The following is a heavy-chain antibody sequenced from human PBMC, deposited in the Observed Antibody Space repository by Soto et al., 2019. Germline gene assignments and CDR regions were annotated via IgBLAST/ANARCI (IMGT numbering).Heavy chain of an antibody. CDR1: GYSFTSYW. D-gene: IGHD5-18*01. CDR3: ARNRRDTAMVSPFDD. Sequence: GESLKISCKGSGYSFTSYWIGWVRQMPGKGLEWMGIIYPGDSDTRYSPSFQGQVTISADKSISTAYLQWSSLKASDTAMYYCARNRRDTAMVSPFDDWGKGTLVTVSS. J-gene: IGHJ4*02. CDR2: IYPGDSDT. V-gene: IGHV5-51*01.